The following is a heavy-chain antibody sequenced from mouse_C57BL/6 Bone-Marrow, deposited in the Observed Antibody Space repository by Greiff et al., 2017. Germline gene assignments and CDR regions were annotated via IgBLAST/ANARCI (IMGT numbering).Heavy chain of an antibody. D-gene: IGHD1-1*01. CDR2: ISSGGSYT. CDR3: ARQFITTVVADFDY. J-gene: IGHJ2*01. CDR1: GFTFSSYG. V-gene: IGHV5-6*01. Sequence: EVMLVESGGDLVKPGGSLKLSCAASGFTFSSYGMSWVRQTPDKRLEWVATISSGGSYTYYPDSVKGRFTISRDNAKNTLYLQMSSLKSEDTAMYYCARQFITTVVADFDYWGQGTTLTVSS.